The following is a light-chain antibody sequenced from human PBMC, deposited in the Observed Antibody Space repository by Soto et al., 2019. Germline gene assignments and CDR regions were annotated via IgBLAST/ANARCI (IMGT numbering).Light chain of an antibody. J-gene: IGKJ4*01. Sequence: DIQLTQSPSFLSESVGDRVTITCRASKGINDILAWNQQKPGKPPKLLIYAASTLQSAVPSRFSGSASGTEFTLTIISLQPEDFATYYCQQFNTYPLTFGGGTKVEVK. CDR2: AAS. CDR1: KGINDI. CDR3: QQFNTYPLT. V-gene: IGKV1-9*01.